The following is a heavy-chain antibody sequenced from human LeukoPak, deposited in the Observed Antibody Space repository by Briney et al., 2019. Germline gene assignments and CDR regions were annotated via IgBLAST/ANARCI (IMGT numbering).Heavy chain of an antibody. CDR3: VRDCDRQSDY. V-gene: IGHV3-7*05. D-gene: IGHD3-22*01. CDR2: IKEGGSEK. Sequence: GGSLRLSCAASGFILSSYWMSWVRQAPGKGLEWVASIKEGGSEKYYVDSVKVRFTISRDSAKNSLYLQMNSLRAEDTAVYYCVRDCDRQSDYWGQGTLVTVSS. J-gene: IGHJ4*02. CDR1: GFILSSYW.